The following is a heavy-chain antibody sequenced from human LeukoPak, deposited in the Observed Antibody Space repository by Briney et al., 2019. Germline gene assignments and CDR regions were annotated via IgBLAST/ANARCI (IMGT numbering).Heavy chain of an antibody. J-gene: IGHJ6*03. CDR3: ARDGYRVVVVAATLNYYMDV. D-gene: IGHD2-15*01. V-gene: IGHV1-46*01. CDR1: GYTFTSYY. CDR2: INPSGGST. Sequence: GASVKVSCKASGYTFTSYYMHWVRQAPGQGLEWMGIINPSGGSTSYVQKFQGRVTMTRDTSTSTVYMELSSLRSEDTAVYYCARDGYRVVVVAATLNYYMDVWGKGTTVTVSS.